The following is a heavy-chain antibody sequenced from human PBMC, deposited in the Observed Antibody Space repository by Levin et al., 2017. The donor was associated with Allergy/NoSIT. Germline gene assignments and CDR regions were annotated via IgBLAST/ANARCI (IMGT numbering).Heavy chain of an antibody. Sequence: PSETLSLTCTVSGGSISSGDYYWSWLRQPPGKGLEWIGYIYYSGSTYYNPSLKSRLTISIDTSKNQFSLKLRSVTATDTAVYYCARGISASSLYYLEGGANNWFDPWGQGTLVTVSS. D-gene: IGHD6-13*01. CDR3: ARGISASSLYYLEGGANNWFDP. CDR1: GGSISSGDYY. V-gene: IGHV4-30-4*01. CDR2: IYYSGST. J-gene: IGHJ5*02.